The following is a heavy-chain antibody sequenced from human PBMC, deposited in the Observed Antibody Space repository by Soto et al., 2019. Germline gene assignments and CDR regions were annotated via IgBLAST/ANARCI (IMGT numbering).Heavy chain of an antibody. Sequence: QVQVVESGGGLVKPGGSLRLSCEVSGFRVTDSMSWISQAPGKGLEWVAYISDRDSTIFYADSVRGRFTISRDSAQNSLFLEMDSLRVDDTAIYYCARVVGLHPHTWFVPWGQGTLVTVSS. J-gene: IGHJ5*02. CDR1: GFRVTDS. CDR3: ARVVGLHPHTWFVP. CDR2: ISDRDSTI. V-gene: IGHV3-11*01.